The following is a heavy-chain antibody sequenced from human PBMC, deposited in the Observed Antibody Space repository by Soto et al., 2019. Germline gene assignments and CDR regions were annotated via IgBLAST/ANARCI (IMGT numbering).Heavy chain of an antibody. V-gene: IGHV4-61*01. CDR2: VYFSRTT. CDR3: ARWVYGMDV. CDR1: GGSVSSGYHY. J-gene: IGHJ6*02. Sequence: LSLTFTVSGGSVSSGYHYWSWIRQPPGKGLEWIGYVYFSRTTNYNPSLKSRVTISVDTSKNQFSLRLSSVTAADTALYYCARWVYGMDVWGQGTTVTVSS.